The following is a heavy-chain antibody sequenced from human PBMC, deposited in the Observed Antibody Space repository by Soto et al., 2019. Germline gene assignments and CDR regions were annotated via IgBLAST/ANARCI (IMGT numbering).Heavy chain of an antibody. CDR1: GGSISSYY. D-gene: IGHD6-13*01. Sequence: SETLSLTCTVSGGSISSYYWSWIRQPPGKGLEWIGYIYYSGSTNYNPSLKSRVTISVDTSKNQFSLKLSSVTAADTAVYYCARGSLAQQLTWFDPWGQGTLVTVSS. CDR3: ARGSLAQQLTWFDP. V-gene: IGHV4-59*01. CDR2: IYYSGST. J-gene: IGHJ5*02.